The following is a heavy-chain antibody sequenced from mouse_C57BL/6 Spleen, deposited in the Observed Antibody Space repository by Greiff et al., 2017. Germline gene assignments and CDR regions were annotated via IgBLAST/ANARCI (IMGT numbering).Heavy chain of an antibody. CDR2: INYDGSST. D-gene: IGHD2-3*01. CDR3: ARVGDGYYGDAMDY. CDR1: GFTFSDYY. Sequence: EVKLMESEGGLVQPGSSMKLSCTASGFTFSDYYMAWVRQVPEKGLEWVANINYDGSSTYYLDSLKSRFTISRDNAKNILYLRMSSLKSEDTATYYCARVGDGYYGDAMDYWGQGTSVTVSS. V-gene: IGHV5-16*01. J-gene: IGHJ4*01.